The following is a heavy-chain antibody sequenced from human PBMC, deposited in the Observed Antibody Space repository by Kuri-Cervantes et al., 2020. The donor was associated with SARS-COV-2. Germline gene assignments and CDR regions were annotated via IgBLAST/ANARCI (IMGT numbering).Heavy chain of an antibody. Sequence: GGSLRLSCAASGFTLRSYAMHWVRQAPGKGLEWVAVVSYDGSNKYYADSVKGRFTISRDNSKNTLYLQMNSLRAEDTAVYYCAKDLGYDFGYGMDVWGQGTTVTVSS. J-gene: IGHJ6*02. CDR2: VSYDGSNK. D-gene: IGHD5-12*01. CDR1: GFTLRSYA. CDR3: AKDLGYDFGYGMDV. V-gene: IGHV3-30*07.